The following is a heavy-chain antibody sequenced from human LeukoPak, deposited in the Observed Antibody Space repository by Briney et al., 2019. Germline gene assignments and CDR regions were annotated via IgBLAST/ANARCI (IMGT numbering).Heavy chain of an antibody. D-gene: IGHD3-10*01. J-gene: IGHJ4*02. CDR3: ARDARFGELVDY. V-gene: IGHV4-34*01. Sequence: SETLSLTCAVYGGSFSGYYWSWIRQPPGKGPEWIGEINSSGSINYNPSLKSRVTISVDMSKNQFSLKLASVTAADAAMYYCARDARFGELVDYWGRGTLVTVSS. CDR2: INSSGSI. CDR1: GGSFSGYY.